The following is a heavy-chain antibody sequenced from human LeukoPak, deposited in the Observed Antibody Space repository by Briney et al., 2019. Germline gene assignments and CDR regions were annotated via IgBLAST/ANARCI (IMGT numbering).Heavy chain of an antibody. Sequence: SETLSLTPAVHGGSLSGYYWSWMRQPPGKGLEWSGEINDSVSTNYNPSLKSRVTISVDTSKNQFSLKLTSVTAAHTAVYYCARDPRFPSSPNYYGSGSYLDYWGQGTLVTVSS. CDR2: INDSVST. J-gene: IGHJ4*02. CDR3: ARDPRFPSSPNYYGSGSYLDY. D-gene: IGHD3-10*01. V-gene: IGHV4-34*01. CDR1: GGSLSGYY.